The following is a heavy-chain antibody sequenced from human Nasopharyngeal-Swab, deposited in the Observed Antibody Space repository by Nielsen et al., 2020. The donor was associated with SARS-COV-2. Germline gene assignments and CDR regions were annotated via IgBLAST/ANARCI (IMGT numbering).Heavy chain of an antibody. D-gene: IGHD5-18*01. CDR3: ARSGYSYGRRYFDY. Sequence: SGPTLVKPTETLTLTCTVSGFSLSNARMGVSWIRQPPGKALEWLAHIFSNDEKSYSTSLKRRLTISKDTSKSQVVLTMTNMDPVDTATYYCARSGYSYGRRYFDYWGQGTLVTVSS. J-gene: IGHJ4*02. CDR1: GFSLSNARMG. V-gene: IGHV2-26*01. CDR2: IFSNDEK.